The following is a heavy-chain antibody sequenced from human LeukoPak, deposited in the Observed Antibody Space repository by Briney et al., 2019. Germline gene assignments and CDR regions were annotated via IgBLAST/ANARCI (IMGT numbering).Heavy chain of an antibody. CDR2: ISPYSGIT. D-gene: IGHD5-18*01. V-gene: IGHV1-18*01. Sequence: ASVKVSCKTSGYTFTSYAITWVRQATGQGLEWIGWISPYSGITNYAQMLQGRVTMTTDSSTSTAYMELRSLRSDDTAMYYCARLDSYGSSQADYWGQGALVTVSS. J-gene: IGHJ4*02. CDR3: ARLDSYGSSQADY. CDR1: GYTFTSYA.